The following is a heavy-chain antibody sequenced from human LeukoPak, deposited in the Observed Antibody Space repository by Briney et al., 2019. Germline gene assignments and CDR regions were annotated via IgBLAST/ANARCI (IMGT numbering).Heavy chain of an antibody. Sequence: GSSVKVSCKASGGTFSSYAISWVRQAPGQGLEWMGRIIPIFGTANYAQKFQGRVTITTDESTSTAYMELSSLRSEDTAVYYCARGPMVRGVVRYYYYMDVWGKGTTVTVSS. CDR3: ARGPMVRGVVRYYYYMDV. D-gene: IGHD3-10*01. CDR1: GGTFSSYA. V-gene: IGHV1-69*05. J-gene: IGHJ6*03. CDR2: IIPIFGTA.